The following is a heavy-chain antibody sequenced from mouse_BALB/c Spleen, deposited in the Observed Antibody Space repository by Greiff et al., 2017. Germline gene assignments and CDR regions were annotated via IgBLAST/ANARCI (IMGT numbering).Heavy chain of an antibody. CDR2: ISYSGST. D-gene: IGHD1-1*01. Sequence: ESGPGLVKPSQSLSLTCTVTGYSITSDYAWNWIRQFPGNKLEWMGYISYSGSTSYNPSLKSRISITRDTSKNQFFLQLNSVTTEDTATYYCARAYYYEGYYAMDYWGQGTSVTVSS. CDR3: ARAYYYEGYYAMDY. CDR1: GYSITSDYA. V-gene: IGHV3-2*02. J-gene: IGHJ4*01.